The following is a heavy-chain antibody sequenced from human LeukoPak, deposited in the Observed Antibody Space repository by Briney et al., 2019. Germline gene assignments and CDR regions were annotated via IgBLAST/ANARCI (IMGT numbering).Heavy chain of an antibody. CDR3: AKDLLPSLFWSGYSPGAFDI. Sequence: GRSLRLSCAASGFTFDDYAMHWVRQAPGKGLEWVSGISWNSGSIGYADSVKGRFTISRDNAKNSLYLQMNSLRAEDMALYYCAKDLLPSLFWSGYSPGAFDIWGQGTMVTVSS. J-gene: IGHJ3*02. D-gene: IGHD3-3*01. V-gene: IGHV3-9*03. CDR1: GFTFDDYA. CDR2: ISWNSGSI.